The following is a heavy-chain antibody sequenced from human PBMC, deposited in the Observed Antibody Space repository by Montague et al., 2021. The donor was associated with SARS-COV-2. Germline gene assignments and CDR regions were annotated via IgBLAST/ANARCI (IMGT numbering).Heavy chain of an antibody. J-gene: IGHJ3*01. CDR1: GGSTASHY. CDR3: ARGGAFDP. V-gene: IGHV4-59*08. CDR2: VYYNGDT. Sequence: SETLSLTCTVSGGSTASHYWNWIRQSPGKRPEWIGYVYYNGDTKYNPSLQSRVTISIDKSENQFSLRLNSVTAADTAVYFCARGGAFDPWGQGRLVTVSS.